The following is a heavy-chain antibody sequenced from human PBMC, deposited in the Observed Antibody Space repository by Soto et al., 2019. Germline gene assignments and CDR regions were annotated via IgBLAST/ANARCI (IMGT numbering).Heavy chain of an antibody. V-gene: IGHV3-23*01. Sequence: GGSLRLSCAASGFTFSSYAMSWVRQAPGKGLEWVSAISGSGGSTYYADSVKGRFTTSRDNSKNTLYLQMNSLRAEDTAVYYCAKAKNIAVVTYFDYWGQGALVTVSS. J-gene: IGHJ4*02. CDR2: ISGSGGST. CDR3: AKAKNIAVVTYFDY. D-gene: IGHD6-19*01. CDR1: GFTFSSYA.